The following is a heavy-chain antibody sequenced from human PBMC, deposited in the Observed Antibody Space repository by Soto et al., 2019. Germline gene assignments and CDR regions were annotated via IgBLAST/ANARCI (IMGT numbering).Heavy chain of an antibody. Sequence: EVQLLESGGGLVQPGGSLRLSCAASGFTFSSYAMSWVRQAPGKGLEWVSAISGSGGSTYYADSVKGRFTISRDNSKNTLYLQMNSLRAEDTAVYYCARDSSSSTLMTNWFDPWGQGTLVTVSS. J-gene: IGHJ5*02. CDR2: ISGSGGST. V-gene: IGHV3-23*01. CDR3: ARDSSSSTLMTNWFDP. CDR1: GFTFSSYA. D-gene: IGHD6-6*01.